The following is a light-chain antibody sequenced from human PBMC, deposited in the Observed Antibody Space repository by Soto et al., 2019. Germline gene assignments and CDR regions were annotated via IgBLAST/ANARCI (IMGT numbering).Light chain of an antibody. V-gene: IGKV3D-15*01. CDR1: QSISSN. CDR2: CAS. Sequence: ETVMTQSPATLSVSPGERATLSCRASQSISSNLAWFQQKPGQAPRLLIYCASSRATGIPDRFSGSGSGTEFTPTISSLQSEDFAVYYCQQYNNWPLWTFGQGTKVDIK. CDR3: QQYNNWPLWT. J-gene: IGKJ1*01.